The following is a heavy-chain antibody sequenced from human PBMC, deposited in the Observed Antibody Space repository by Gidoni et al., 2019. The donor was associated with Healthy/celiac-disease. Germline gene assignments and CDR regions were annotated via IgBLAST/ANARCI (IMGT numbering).Heavy chain of an antibody. D-gene: IGHD6-19*01. Sequence: EVQLVESGGGLVQPGSSLRLSCAASGFTFDDYAMHWVRQAPGKGLEWVSGISWNSGSIGYADSVKGRFTISRDNAKNSLYLQMNSLRAEDTALYYCASLLADSSGGGWGQGTLVTVSP. CDR1: GFTFDDYA. CDR3: ASLLADSSGGG. CDR2: ISWNSGSI. J-gene: IGHJ4*02. V-gene: IGHV3-9*01.